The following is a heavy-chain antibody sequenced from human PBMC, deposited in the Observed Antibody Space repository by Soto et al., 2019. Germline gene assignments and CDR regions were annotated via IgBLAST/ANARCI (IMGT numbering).Heavy chain of an antibody. V-gene: IGHV3-33*01. CDR1: GFTFSSYG. J-gene: IGHJ6*02. CDR3: ARDQTFGSSSRPLYYYYYGMDV. CDR2: IWYDGSNK. Sequence: GGSLRLSCAASGFTFSSYGMHWVRQAPGKGLEWVAVIWYDGSNKYYADSVKGRFTISRDNSKNTLYLQMNSLRAEDTAVYYCARDQTFGSSSRPLYYYYYGMDVWGQGTTVTVSS. D-gene: IGHD3-16*01.